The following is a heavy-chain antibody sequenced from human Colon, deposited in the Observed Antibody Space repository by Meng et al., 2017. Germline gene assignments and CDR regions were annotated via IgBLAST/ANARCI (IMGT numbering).Heavy chain of an antibody. V-gene: IGHV4-4*02. D-gene: IGHD2/OR15-2a*01. CDR2: IFHSGTS. Sequence: LKESGPGRVQPSGTWSLTCAVPGASTSGDNRWSWVRQTPGKGLEWIGEIFHSGTSNYNPSLKSRVTISVDKSKNQFSLRLSSVTAADTAVYYCARRNSNNWFDPWGQGILVTVSS. CDR1: GASTSGDNR. CDR3: ARRNSNNWFDP. J-gene: IGHJ5*02.